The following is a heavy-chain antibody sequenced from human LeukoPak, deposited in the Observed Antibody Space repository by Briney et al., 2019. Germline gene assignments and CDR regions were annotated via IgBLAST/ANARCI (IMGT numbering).Heavy chain of an antibody. D-gene: IGHD1-26*01. Sequence: GGSLRLSCAASGFTFNTYWMSWVRQAPGKGLEWVANIKQDGGEKYYVDSVKGRFTISRDNAKNSLYLEMNSLRAEDTAVYYCARDKKVGATIFDYWGRGTLVTVSS. CDR1: GFTFNTYW. CDR3: ARDKKVGATIFDY. V-gene: IGHV3-7*03. CDR2: IKQDGGEK. J-gene: IGHJ4*02.